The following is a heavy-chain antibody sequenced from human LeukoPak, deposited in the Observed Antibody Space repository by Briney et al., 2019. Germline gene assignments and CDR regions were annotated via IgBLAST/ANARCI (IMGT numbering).Heavy chain of an antibody. D-gene: IGHD6-19*01. CDR2: ISSSSSTI. J-gene: IGHJ4*02. V-gene: IGHV3-48*01. Sequence: GGSLRLSCAASGFTFSSYSMNWVRQAPGKWLEWVSYISSSSSTIYYADSVKGRFTISRDNAKNPLYLQMNSMRAEDTAVYYCARGGRIAVAGPNYWGQGTLVTVSS. CDR3: ARGGRIAVAGPNY. CDR1: GFTFSSYS.